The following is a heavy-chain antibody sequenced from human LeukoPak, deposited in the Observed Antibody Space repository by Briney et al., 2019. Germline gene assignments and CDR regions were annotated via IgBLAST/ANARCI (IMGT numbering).Heavy chain of an antibody. CDR2: ISSSSSYI. Sequence: PGGSLRLSCAASGFTFSSYSMNWVRQAPGKGLEWVSSISSSSSYIYYADSVKGRFTISRGNAKNSLYLQMNSLRAEDTAVYYCARTLDPYGSGSFSAWGQGTLVTVSS. CDR1: GFTFSSYS. D-gene: IGHD3-10*01. V-gene: IGHV3-21*01. J-gene: IGHJ4*02. CDR3: ARTLDPYGSGSFSA.